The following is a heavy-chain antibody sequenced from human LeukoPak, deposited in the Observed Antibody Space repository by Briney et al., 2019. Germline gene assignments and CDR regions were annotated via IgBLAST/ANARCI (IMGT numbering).Heavy chain of an antibody. Sequence: PGGSLRLSCAASGFTFSSHAMSWVRQAPGKGLEWVSAISGSGGSTYYADSVKGRFTISRDNSKNTLYLQMNSLRAEDTAVYYCAKDQDFWSGYHDYWGQGTLVTVSS. J-gene: IGHJ4*02. CDR2: ISGSGGST. CDR1: GFTFSSHA. D-gene: IGHD3-3*01. V-gene: IGHV3-23*01. CDR3: AKDQDFWSGYHDY.